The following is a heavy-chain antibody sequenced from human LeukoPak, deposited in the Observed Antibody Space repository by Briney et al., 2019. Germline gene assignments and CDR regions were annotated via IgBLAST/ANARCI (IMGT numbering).Heavy chain of an antibody. Sequence: GASVKVSCKASGYTFINYDIMWVRQATGQGLEWMGWMNSNSGNTGYAQKFQGRVTMTRDTSMSTAYMELSSLRFEDTAVYYCTRGRGGTIVRGYMDYWGQGTLVTDSS. CDR1: GYTFINYD. V-gene: IGHV1-8*01. CDR2: MNSNSGNT. J-gene: IGHJ4*02. D-gene: IGHD3-10*01. CDR3: TRGRGGTIVRGYMDY.